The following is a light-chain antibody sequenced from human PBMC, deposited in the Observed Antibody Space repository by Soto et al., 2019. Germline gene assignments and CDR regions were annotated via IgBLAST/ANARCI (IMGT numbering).Light chain of an antibody. V-gene: IGKV3-20*01. CDR3: QQYGSSLALT. CDR2: GAS. Sequence: EIVLTQSPATLSLSPGERATLSCRASQSVSSSYLAWYQQKPGQAPRLLIYGASSRATGIPDRFSGSGSGTDFTLTISRLEPEDFVVYYCQQYGSSLALTFGGGTKVDIK. CDR1: QSVSSSY. J-gene: IGKJ4*01.